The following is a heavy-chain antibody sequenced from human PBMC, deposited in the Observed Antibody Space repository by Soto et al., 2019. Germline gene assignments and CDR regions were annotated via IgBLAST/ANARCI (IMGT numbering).Heavy chain of an antibody. Sequence: PVGSLRLSCAASGFTFSSYAMSWVRQAPGKGLEWVSAISGSGGSTYYADSVKGRFTISRDNSKNTLYLQMNSLRAEDTAVYYCAKVVIRPTVYFDYWGQGTLVTVSS. V-gene: IGHV3-23*01. D-gene: IGHD3-22*01. CDR3: AKVVIRPTVYFDY. CDR1: GFTFSSYA. J-gene: IGHJ4*02. CDR2: ISGSGGST.